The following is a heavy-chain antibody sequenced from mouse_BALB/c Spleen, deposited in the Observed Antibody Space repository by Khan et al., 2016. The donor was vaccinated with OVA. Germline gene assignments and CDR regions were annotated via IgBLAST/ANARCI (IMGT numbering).Heavy chain of an antibody. CDR2: ISYSGST. V-gene: IGHV3-2*02. Sequence: EVQLLESGPGLVRPSQSLSLTCTVTGYSITSGYGWNWIRQFPGNKLEWMGYISYSGSTNYNPSLKSRISITRDTSKNQFFLQLNSVTTEDTATYYCARTARIKYWGQGTTLTGSS. CDR1: GYSITSGYG. D-gene: IGHD1-2*01. CDR3: ARTARIKY. J-gene: IGHJ2*01.